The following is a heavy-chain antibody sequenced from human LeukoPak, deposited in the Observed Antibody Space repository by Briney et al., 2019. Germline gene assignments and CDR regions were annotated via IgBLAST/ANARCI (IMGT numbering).Heavy chain of an antibody. Sequence: GASLRLSCAASGFIFSNYAMYWVRQAPGKGPEWVSAISGRSDNTYYADSVKGRFTLSRDSSKNTLYLQMNSLRAGDTAVYYCAKWGDYDVLTGYYVSDFWGQGTLATVSS. D-gene: IGHD3-9*01. CDR1: GFIFSNYA. J-gene: IGHJ4*02. V-gene: IGHV3-23*01. CDR3: AKWGDYDVLTGYYVSDF. CDR2: ISGRSDNT.